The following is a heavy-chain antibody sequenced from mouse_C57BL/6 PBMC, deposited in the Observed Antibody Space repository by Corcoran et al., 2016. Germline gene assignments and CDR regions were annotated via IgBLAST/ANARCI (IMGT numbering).Heavy chain of an antibody. CDR2: INPNNGGT. CDR3: ARIDPDFDY. V-gene: IGHV1-26*01. J-gene: IGHJ2*01. CDR1: GYTFTDYY. Sequence: EVQLQQSGPELVKPGASVKISCKASGYTFTDYYMNWVKQSHGKSLEWIGDINPNNGGTSYNQKFKGKATLTVDKSSSTAYMELRSLTSEDSAVYYCARIDPDFDYWGQGTTLTVSS.